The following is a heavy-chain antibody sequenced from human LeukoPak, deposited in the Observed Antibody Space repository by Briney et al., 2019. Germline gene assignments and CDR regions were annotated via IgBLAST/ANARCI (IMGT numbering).Heavy chain of an antibody. CDR3: AKCSESSSFSCYAFNY. D-gene: IGHD2-2*01. Sequence: RPGGSLRLSCAASGFTFSSYAMTWVRQVPGKGLEWVSDIGGSGGNTYYADSVKGRFTISRDNSKNTLYLQMNSLRAEDTAIYYCAKCSESSSFSCYAFNYWGQGTPVTVSA. V-gene: IGHV3-23*01. J-gene: IGHJ4*02. CDR2: IGGSGGNT. CDR1: GFTFSSYA.